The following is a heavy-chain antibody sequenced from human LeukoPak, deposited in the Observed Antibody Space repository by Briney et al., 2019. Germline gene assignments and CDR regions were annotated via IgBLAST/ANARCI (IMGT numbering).Heavy chain of an antibody. CDR3: ARDDDPIAVAGTFDY. V-gene: IGHV3-7*01. J-gene: IGHJ4*02. Sequence: GGSLRLSCAASGFTFSNYWMSWVRQAPGKGLEWVANIMQDGSEKYYVDSVKGRFTISRDNAKNSLYLQMNSLRAEDTAVYYCARDDDPIAVAGTFDYWGQGTLVTVSS. CDR2: IMQDGSEK. D-gene: IGHD6-19*01. CDR1: GFTFSNYW.